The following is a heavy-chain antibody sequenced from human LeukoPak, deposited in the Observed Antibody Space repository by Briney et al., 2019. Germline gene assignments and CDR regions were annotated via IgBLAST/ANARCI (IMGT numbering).Heavy chain of an antibody. V-gene: IGHV3-23*01. D-gene: IGHD6-19*01. CDR1: RFTFSSYF. CDR2: ISGSGRTT. Sequence: GGSLRLSCAAARFTFSSYFMSWVRQAPGKGLEWVSVISGSGRTTYYAVSVKGRFTISRDNSKNTLYLQMNSLRAEDTAVYYCAKDVPGGWWYFDLWGRGTLVTVSS. J-gene: IGHJ2*01. CDR3: AKDVPGGWWYFDL.